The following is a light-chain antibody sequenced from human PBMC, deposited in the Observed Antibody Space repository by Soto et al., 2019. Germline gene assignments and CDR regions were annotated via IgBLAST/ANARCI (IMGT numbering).Light chain of an antibody. J-gene: IGLJ2*01. CDR1: SSNIGAGHV. Sequence: QSVLTQPPSVSGAPGQRVTISCTGSSSNIGAGHVVHWYQQFPGRAPNLLIYGSSNRPSGVPDRFSGSKSGTSASLAITGIPAEDEADYYCQSYDNGLSASVFGGGTKLTVL. CDR3: QSYDNGLSASV. V-gene: IGLV1-40*01. CDR2: GSS.